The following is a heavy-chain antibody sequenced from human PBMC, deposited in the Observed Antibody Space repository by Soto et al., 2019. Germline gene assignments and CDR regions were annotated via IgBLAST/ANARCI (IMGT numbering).Heavy chain of an antibody. CDR2: ISSSSSTI. V-gene: IGHV3-48*02. J-gene: IGHJ4*02. Sequence: GGSLRLSCAASGFTFSSYGMHWVRQAPGKGLEWVSYISSSSSTIYYADSVKGRFTISRDNAKNSLYLQMNSLRDEDTAVYYCARPRGYSYVLPDYWGQGTLVTVSS. CDR3: ARPRGYSYVLPDY. D-gene: IGHD5-18*01. CDR1: GFTFSSYG.